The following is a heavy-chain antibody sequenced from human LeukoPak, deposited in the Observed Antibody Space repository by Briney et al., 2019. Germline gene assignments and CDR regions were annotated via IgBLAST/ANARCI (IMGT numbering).Heavy chain of an antibody. Sequence: GGSLRLSCAASGFTFSSYGMSWVRQAPGKGLEWVSFITTSGATTSYADSVKGRFTISRDNPRNTLYMQMDSLRDEDTALYYCAIMHGYYDGSGYWVQWGQGTLVTVSS. V-gene: IGHV3-23*01. D-gene: IGHD3-22*01. CDR1: GFTFSSYG. J-gene: IGHJ4*02. CDR2: ITTSGATT. CDR3: AIMHGYYDGSGYWVQ.